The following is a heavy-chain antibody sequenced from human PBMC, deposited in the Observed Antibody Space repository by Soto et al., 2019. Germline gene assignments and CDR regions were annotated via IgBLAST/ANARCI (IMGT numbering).Heavy chain of an antibody. Sequence: TLSLTCTVSGGSISSYYWSWIRQPPGKGLEWIGYIYYSGSTNYNPSLKSRVTISVDTSKNQFSLKLSSVTAADTAVYYYATYGSGIDAFDIWGQGTMVTVSS. CDR1: GGSISSYY. J-gene: IGHJ3*02. D-gene: IGHD3-10*01. CDR3: ATYGSGIDAFDI. CDR2: IYYSGST. V-gene: IGHV4-59*01.